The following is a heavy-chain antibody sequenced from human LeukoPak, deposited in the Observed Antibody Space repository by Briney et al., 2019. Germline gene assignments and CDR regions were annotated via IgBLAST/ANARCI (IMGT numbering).Heavy chain of an antibody. Sequence: ASVKVSCKASGYTFTSYGISWVRQAPEQGLEWMGWISAYNGNTNYAQKLQGRVTMTTDTSTSTAYMELRSLRSDDTAVYYCARRSPYSYGPPPDYWGQGTLVTVSS. CDR3: ARRSPYSYGPPPDY. V-gene: IGHV1-18*01. CDR1: GYTFTSYG. J-gene: IGHJ4*02. D-gene: IGHD5-18*01. CDR2: ISAYNGNT.